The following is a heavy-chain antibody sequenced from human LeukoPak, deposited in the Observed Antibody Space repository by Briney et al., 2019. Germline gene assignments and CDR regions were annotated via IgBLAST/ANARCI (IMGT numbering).Heavy chain of an antibody. CDR2: ISAYNGNT. CDR1: GYTFTSYG. CDR3: ARGGRTGYYYDSSGYYGVY. Sequence: ASVKVSCKASGYTFTSYGISWARQAPGQGLEWMGWISAYNGNTNYAQKLQGRVTMTTDTSTSTAYMELRSLRSDDTAVYYCARGGRTGYYYDSSGYYGVYWGQGTLVTVSS. D-gene: IGHD3-22*01. J-gene: IGHJ4*02. V-gene: IGHV1-18*01.